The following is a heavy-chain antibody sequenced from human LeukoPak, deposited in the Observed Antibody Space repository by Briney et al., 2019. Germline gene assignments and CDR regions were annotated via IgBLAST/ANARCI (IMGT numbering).Heavy chain of an antibody. Sequence: ASVKVSCKASAYTFTDNYVHWVRQAPGQRLEWMGWLDPNSGGTNYAQKFQGRVTMTRDTSISTAYMELSRLRSDDTAVYYCASSSSGWYPLDYWGQGTLVTVSS. CDR3: ASSSSGWYPLDY. CDR1: AYTFTDNY. V-gene: IGHV1-2*02. D-gene: IGHD6-19*01. CDR2: LDPNSGGT. J-gene: IGHJ4*02.